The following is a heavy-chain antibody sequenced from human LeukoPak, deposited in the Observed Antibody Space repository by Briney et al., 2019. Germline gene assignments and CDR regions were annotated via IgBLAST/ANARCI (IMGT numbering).Heavy chain of an antibody. CDR2: INPNSGGT. CDR1: GYTFTSYY. V-gene: IGHV1-2*02. D-gene: IGHD1-26*01. J-gene: IGHJ4*02. Sequence: ASVKVSCTASGYTFTSYYMHWVRQAPGQGLEWMGWINPNSGGTNYAQKFQGRVTMTRDTSISTAYMELSRLRSDDTAVYYCARANHKISGSYYLDYWGQGTLVTVSS. CDR3: ARANHKISGSYYLDY.